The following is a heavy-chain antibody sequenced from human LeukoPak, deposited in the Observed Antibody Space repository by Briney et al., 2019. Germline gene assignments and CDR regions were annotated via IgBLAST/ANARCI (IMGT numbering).Heavy chain of an antibody. V-gene: IGHV5-51*01. CDR3: ARHDSGIVGATTDAFDI. Sequence: GESLKISCKGSGYSFTSYWIGWVRQMPGKGLDWMGIIYPGDSDTRYSPSFQGQVTISADKSISTAYLQWSSLKASDTAMYYCARHDSGIVGATTDAFDIWGQGTMVTVSS. D-gene: IGHD1-26*01. CDR1: GYSFTSYW. CDR2: IYPGDSDT. J-gene: IGHJ3*02.